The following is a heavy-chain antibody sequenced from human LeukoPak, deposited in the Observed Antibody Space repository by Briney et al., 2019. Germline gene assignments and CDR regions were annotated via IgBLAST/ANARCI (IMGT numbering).Heavy chain of an antibody. CDR3: ARDLVPA. Sequence: GGSLRLSCAASGFTFSSYSMNWVRQAPGKGLEWVSCISSSSSTIYYADSVKGRFTISRDNAKNSLYLQMNSLRAEDTAVYYCARDLVPAWGQGTLVTVSS. D-gene: IGHD2-2*01. J-gene: IGHJ5*02. CDR2: ISSSSSTI. CDR1: GFTFSSYS. V-gene: IGHV3-48*01.